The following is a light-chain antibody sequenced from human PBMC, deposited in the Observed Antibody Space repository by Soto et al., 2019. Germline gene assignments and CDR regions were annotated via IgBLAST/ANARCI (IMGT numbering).Light chain of an antibody. V-gene: IGLV2-11*01. CDR1: SSDVGGYNY. CDR2: DVS. J-gene: IGLJ1*01. Sequence: QSALTQPRSVSGSPGQSVTISCTRTSSDVGGYNYVSWYQQHPGKAPKLMIYDVSKRPSGVPDRFSGSKSGNTASLTISGLQAEDEADYYCCSYAGSYTHVFGTGTKVTVL. CDR3: CSYAGSYTHV.